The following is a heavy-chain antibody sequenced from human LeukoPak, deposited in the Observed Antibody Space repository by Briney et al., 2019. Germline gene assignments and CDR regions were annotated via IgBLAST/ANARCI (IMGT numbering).Heavy chain of an antibody. CDR1: GGSFSGYY. CDR2: INPSRNT. V-gene: IGHV4-34*01. Sequence: PSETLSLTCAVFGGSFSGYYRNWIRQPPGKGLEWIGQINPSRNTNYNPSLKSRVTISVDTSKKQFSLKLSSVTAADTAVYYCARVAGSGSYLAYYYMDVWGKGTTVTISS. CDR3: ARVAGSGSYLAYYYMDV. J-gene: IGHJ6*03. D-gene: IGHD3-10*01.